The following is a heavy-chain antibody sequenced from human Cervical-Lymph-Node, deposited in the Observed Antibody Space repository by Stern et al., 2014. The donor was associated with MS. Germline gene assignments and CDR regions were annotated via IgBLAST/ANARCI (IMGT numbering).Heavy chain of an antibody. CDR2: ISPYNDNT. CDR1: GYSFTSHG. Sequence: VQLVQSGVEVKKPGASVKVSCKTSGYSFTSHGISWVRQAPGQGLEWMGWISPYNDNTDYARKFQGRVTLTTDASTSTAYMELRSLKSDDTAVYFCARVDYYESSGYYKYWGQGTQVTVSA. D-gene: IGHD3-22*01. V-gene: IGHV1-18*01. J-gene: IGHJ4*02. CDR3: ARVDYYESSGYYKY.